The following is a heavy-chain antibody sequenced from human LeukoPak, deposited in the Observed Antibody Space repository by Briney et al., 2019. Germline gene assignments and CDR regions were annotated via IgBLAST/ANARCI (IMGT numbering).Heavy chain of an antibody. CDR1: GGSFSGYY. CDR2: INHSGST. D-gene: IGHD5-12*01. CDR3: ARALRLPYYYDYGMDV. V-gene: IGHV4-34*01. J-gene: IGHJ6*02. Sequence: SETLSLTCAVYGGSFSGYYWSWIRQPPGKGLEWIGEINHSGSTNYNPSLKSRVTISVDTSKDQFSLKLSSVTAADTAVYYCARALRLPYYYDYGMDVWGQGTTVTVSS.